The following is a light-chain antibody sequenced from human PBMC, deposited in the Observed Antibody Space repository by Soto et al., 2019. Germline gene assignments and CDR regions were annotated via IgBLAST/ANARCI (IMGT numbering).Light chain of an antibody. Sequence: DIQMTQSPSSLSASVGGRVTITCRTGQSISNSLNWYQQKPGKAPKVLIYGASNLQGGVASRFSGSVYGTEFTLTISGLQPDDFATSYCQQSYSIPWTFGQGTKVDIK. V-gene: IGKV1-39*01. CDR3: QQSYSIPWT. J-gene: IGKJ1*01. CDR1: QSISNS. CDR2: GAS.